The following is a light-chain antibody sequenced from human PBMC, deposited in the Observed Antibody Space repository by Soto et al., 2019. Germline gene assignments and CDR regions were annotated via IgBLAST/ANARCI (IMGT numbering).Light chain of an antibody. CDR3: SSYTSGRLVV. Sequence: QSALTQPASVSGSPGQSITISCTGTSRDVGFFDYLSWYQQHPGKAPKLLIYAVNKRPSGISIRFSGSKSGTAAALTISGLQAEDEAAYYCSSYTSGRLVVFGGGTKLTVL. V-gene: IGLV2-14*01. J-gene: IGLJ2*01. CDR1: SRDVGFFDY. CDR2: AVN.